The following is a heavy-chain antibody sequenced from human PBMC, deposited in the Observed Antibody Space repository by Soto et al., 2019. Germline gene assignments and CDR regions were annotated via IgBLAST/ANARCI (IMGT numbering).Heavy chain of an antibody. V-gene: IGHV3-23*01. CDR3: AKEHSYNSGRPFDY. CDR1: GFAFSTYA. D-gene: IGHD3-10*01. J-gene: IGHJ4*01. Sequence: PGGSLRLSCAASGFAFSTYAMTWVRRAPGKGLEWVSSISDSGGTTFYADSVKGRFTVSRANSKNTLYLQMNSLRAEDTALYYCAKEHSYNSGRPFDYWGHGTLVTVSS. CDR2: ISDSGGTT.